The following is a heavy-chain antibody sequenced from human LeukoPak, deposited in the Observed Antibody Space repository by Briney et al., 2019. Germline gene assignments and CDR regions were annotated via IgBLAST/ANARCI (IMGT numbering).Heavy chain of an antibody. V-gene: IGHV1-69*13. CDR1: GYTFTSYG. D-gene: IGHD6-13*01. CDR2: IIPIFGTA. Sequence: GASVKVSCKASGYTFTSYGISWVRQAPGQGLEWMGGIIPIFGTANYAQKFQGRVTITADESTSTAYMELSSLRSEDTAVYYCAGCHPIAAAGYYYYYYMDVWGKGTTVTVSS. CDR3: AGCHPIAAAGYYYYYYMDV. J-gene: IGHJ6*03.